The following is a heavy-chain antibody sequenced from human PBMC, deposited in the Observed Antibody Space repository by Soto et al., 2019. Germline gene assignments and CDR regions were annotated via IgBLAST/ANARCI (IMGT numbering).Heavy chain of an antibody. CDR3: TLNHCAGGGCYDRDY. V-gene: IGHV4-31*11. CDR2: ISSGGSP. D-gene: IGHD2-15*01. CDR1: DESDTSPGNY. Sequence: VQLQESGPGLVKPSQTLSLTCAVSDESDTSPGNYWNWIRQRPDTGLEWIGYISSGGSPFYNPSLQSRVSLSLDTSNNLFSLTLNSVTAADTAVYYCTLNHCAGGGCYDRDYWGQGTRVTVSS. J-gene: IGHJ1*01.